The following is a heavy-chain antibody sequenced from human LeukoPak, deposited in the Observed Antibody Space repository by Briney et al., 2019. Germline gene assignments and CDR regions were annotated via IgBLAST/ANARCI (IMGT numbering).Heavy chain of an antibody. V-gene: IGHV4-34*01. CDR2: IHHSGST. Sequence: SETLSLTCAVYGGSFSGSFSDYYWTCIRQTPGKGLEWIGEIHHSGSTNYNPSLKSRVTISVDTSKNQFSLKLNSLTAADTAVYYCARVYSSSWYSSRPSRFDPWGQGTLVTVSS. CDR3: ARVYSSSWYSSRPSRFDP. CDR1: GGSFSGSFSDYY. D-gene: IGHD6-13*01. J-gene: IGHJ5*02.